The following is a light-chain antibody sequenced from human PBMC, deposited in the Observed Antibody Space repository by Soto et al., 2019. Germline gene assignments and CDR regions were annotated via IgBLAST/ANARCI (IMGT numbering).Light chain of an antibody. J-gene: IGLJ1*01. CDR2: DAS. V-gene: IGLV2-14*01. CDR1: SSDVGGYNY. Sequence: QSALTQPASVSGSPGQSITISCTGTSSDVGGYNYVSWYQQHPGKAPKLMIYDASNRPSGVSNRFSGSKSGNTASLTISGLQAEDEADYYCSSYTSSSTLVVFGTGTKVT. CDR3: SSYTSSSTLVV.